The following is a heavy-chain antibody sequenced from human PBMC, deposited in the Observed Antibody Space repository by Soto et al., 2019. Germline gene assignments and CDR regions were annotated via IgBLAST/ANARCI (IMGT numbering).Heavy chain of an antibody. CDR3: ARGGYFDWFPTSTWFDP. Sequence: PSETLSLTCAVSGGSISSGGYSWSWIRQPPGKGLEWIGYIYHSGSTYYNPSLKSRVTISVDRSKNQFSLKLSSVTAADTAVYYCARGGYFDWFPTSTWFDPWGQGTLVTVSS. CDR2: IYHSGST. D-gene: IGHD3-9*01. CDR1: GGSISSGGYS. J-gene: IGHJ5*02. V-gene: IGHV4-30-2*01.